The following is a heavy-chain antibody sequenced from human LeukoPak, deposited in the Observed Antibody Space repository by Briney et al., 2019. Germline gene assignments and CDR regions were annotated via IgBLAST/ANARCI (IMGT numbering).Heavy chain of an antibody. J-gene: IGHJ5*01. CDR1: GFTFNIYA. CDR2: ISSRSDYT. Sequence: PGGSLRLSCAASGFTFNIYAMSWVRQAPGKGLEWVSRISSRSDYTFYADSVKGRFTISRDNSRNTLYLQMNSLRAEDTAIYYCAKDRPNYYETNGHYYRRDGDSWGQGTLVTVSS. V-gene: IGHV3-23*01. D-gene: IGHD3-22*01. CDR3: AKDRPNYYETNGHYYRRDGDS.